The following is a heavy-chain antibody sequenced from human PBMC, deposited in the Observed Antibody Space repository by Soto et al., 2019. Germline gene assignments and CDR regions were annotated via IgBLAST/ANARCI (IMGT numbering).Heavy chain of an antibody. CDR2: IYYSGST. J-gene: IGHJ4*02. D-gene: IGHD2-15*01. CDR1: GGSISSSSYY. Sequence: QLQLQESGPGLVKPSETLSLTCTVSGGSISSSSYYWGWIRQPPGKGLEWIGSIYYSGSTYYNPSLKSRVTISVDTSKNQFSLKLSSVTAADTAVYYCARHCSGGSCRRRVFDYWGQGTLVTVSS. CDR3: ARHCSGGSCRRRVFDY. V-gene: IGHV4-39*01.